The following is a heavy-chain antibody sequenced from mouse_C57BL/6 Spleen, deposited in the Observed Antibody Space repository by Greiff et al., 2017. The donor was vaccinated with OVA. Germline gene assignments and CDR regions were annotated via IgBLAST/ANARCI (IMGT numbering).Heavy chain of an antibody. CDR2: ISSGSSTI. CDR3: ERKGSYGQPGTRFAY. CDR1: GFTFSDYG. V-gene: IGHV5-17*01. J-gene: IGHJ3*01. D-gene: IGHD1-1*02. Sequence: EVQGVESGGGLVKPGGSLKLSCAASGFTFSDYGMHWVRQAPEKGLEWVAYISSGSSTIYYADTVKGRFTISRDNAKNTLFLQMTSLRSEDTDMYYCERKGSYGQPGTRFAYWGQGTLVTVSA.